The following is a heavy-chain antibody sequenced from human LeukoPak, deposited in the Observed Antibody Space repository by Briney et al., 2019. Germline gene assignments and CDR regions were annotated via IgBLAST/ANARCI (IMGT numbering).Heavy chain of an antibody. CDR3: TTDGYCSAGNCYSFDY. CDR1: GLTFSKAW. J-gene: IGHJ4*02. Sequence: GGSLRLSCAVSGLTFSKAWMSWVREAPGKGREWVGRIKSKIDGGTIEYAAPGKGRFTISRDEAKNRQYLQMNSLKTEDTAVYYCTTDGYCSAGNCYSFDYWGQGILVTVSA. CDR2: IKSKIDGGTI. D-gene: IGHD2-15*01. V-gene: IGHV3-15*01.